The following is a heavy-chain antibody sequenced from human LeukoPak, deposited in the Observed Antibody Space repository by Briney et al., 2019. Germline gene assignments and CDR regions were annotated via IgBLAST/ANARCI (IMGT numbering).Heavy chain of an antibody. Sequence: ASVKVSCKASGYTFTNYGISWVRQAPGQGLEGMGWINTYNGNTNYAQKFQGRVTMTTDTSASTAYMELRSLRSDDTAVYYCARNSPRDVAGRQFLPGVLSLLSQCDNCFDPWGQGTLVSVSS. V-gene: IGHV1-18*04. CDR1: GYTFTNYG. CDR2: INTYNGNT. J-gene: IGHJ5*02. CDR3: ARNSPRDVAGRQFLPGVLSLLSQCDNCFDP. D-gene: IGHD7-27*01.